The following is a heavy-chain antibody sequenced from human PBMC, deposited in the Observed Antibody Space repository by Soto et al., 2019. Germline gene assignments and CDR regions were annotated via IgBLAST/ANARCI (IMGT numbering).Heavy chain of an antibody. CDR2: IYYSGST. J-gene: IGHJ4*02. V-gene: IGHV4-59*01. Sequence: PSETLSLTCTVSGGSISSYYWSWIRQPPGKGLEWIGYIYYSGSTNYNPSLKSRVTISVDTSKNQFSLKLSPVTAADTAVYYCARVAVFWSGYPYYFDYWGQGTLVTVSS. CDR1: GGSISSYY. D-gene: IGHD3-3*01. CDR3: ARVAVFWSGYPYYFDY.